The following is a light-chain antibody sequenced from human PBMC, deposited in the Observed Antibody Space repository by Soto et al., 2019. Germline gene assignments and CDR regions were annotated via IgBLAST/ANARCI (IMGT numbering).Light chain of an antibody. V-gene: IGKV3-15*01. Sequence: ERVVTQSPATVSVSPGEGASLSCRASETVSTNLAWYQQKPGQAPRLLIYAASTRATGVPARFSGSGSGTEFTLTISSLQSEDVAAYYCQQYENWPWTFGQGTKVDIK. CDR2: AAS. CDR3: QQYENWPWT. J-gene: IGKJ1*01. CDR1: ETVSTN.